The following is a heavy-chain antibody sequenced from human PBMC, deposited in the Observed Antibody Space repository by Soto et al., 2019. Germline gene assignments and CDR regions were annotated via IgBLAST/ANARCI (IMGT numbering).Heavy chain of an antibody. V-gene: IGHV3-11*06. CDR3: ARVSVALPPTTLVVPAAIGEGDP. CDR1: GFTFSDYY. J-gene: IGHJ5*02. D-gene: IGHD2-2*02. CDR2: ISSSSSYT. Sequence: GGSLRLSCAASGFTFSDYYMSWIRQAPGKGLEWVSYISSSSSYTNYADSVKGRFTISRDNAKNSLYLQMNSLRAEDTAVYYCARVSVALPPTTLVVPAAIGEGDPWGQGTLVTVSS.